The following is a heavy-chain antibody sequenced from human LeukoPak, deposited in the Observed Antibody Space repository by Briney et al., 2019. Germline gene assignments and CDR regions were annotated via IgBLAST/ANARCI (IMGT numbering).Heavy chain of an antibody. V-gene: IGHV1-2*02. CDR3: ARGSALRGGQFDY. CDR1: GYIFTGYY. CDR2: INPSNGGT. J-gene: IGHJ4*02. Sequence: ASVKVSCKASGYIFTGYYMHWVRQAPGQGPEWMGWINPSNGGTKLAQKFQGRVTMTTDTSISTAYMELSSLRSEDTAVYYCARGSALRGGQFDYWGQGTLVTVSS. D-gene: IGHD3-10*01.